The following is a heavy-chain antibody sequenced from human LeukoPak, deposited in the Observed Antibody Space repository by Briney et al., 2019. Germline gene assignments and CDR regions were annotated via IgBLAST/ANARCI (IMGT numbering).Heavy chain of an antibody. J-gene: IGHJ4*02. V-gene: IGHV3-7*05. CDR2: INQDGSVK. CDR1: GFAFTSYW. CDR3: ARIGYSSSSFDY. Sequence: PGGALRFSSGGAGFAFTSYWMTWGRQGPGKGLEWVANINQDGSVKYYVDSVKGRFTISRDNAKNSLSLQINSLRAEDTAVYYCARIGYSSSSFDYWGQGTLVTVSS. D-gene: IGHD6-13*01.